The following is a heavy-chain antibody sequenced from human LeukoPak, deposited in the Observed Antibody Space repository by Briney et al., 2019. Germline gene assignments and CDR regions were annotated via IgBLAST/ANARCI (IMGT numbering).Heavy chain of an antibody. V-gene: IGHV3-23*01. Sequence: PGGSLRLSCAASGLTFSSYAMSWVRQAPGKGLEWVSAISGSGANIYYADSVKGRFTISRDNSKNTLYLQMNSLRAEDTAVYYCAKASPSGSYYFDHWGQGTLVTVSS. D-gene: IGHD1-26*01. J-gene: IGHJ4*02. CDR1: GLTFSSYA. CDR2: ISGSGANI. CDR3: AKASPSGSYYFDH.